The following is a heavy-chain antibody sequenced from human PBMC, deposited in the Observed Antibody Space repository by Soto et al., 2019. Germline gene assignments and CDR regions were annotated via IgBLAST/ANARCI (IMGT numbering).Heavy chain of an antibody. J-gene: IGHJ4*02. D-gene: IGHD6-19*01. CDR3: ARSFGWYAIDQ. V-gene: IGHV4-4*02. Sequence: QMQLQESGPGLVKPSETLSLTCAVSSASISSEQRWSWVRQPPGKGLEWIGEIHHSGSTNKNPSLTRRVTMSVDKAKNQFSLNLNPVTAADTAVYYCARSFGWYAIDQWGQGTLVIVSS. CDR2: IHHSGST. CDR1: SASISSEQR.